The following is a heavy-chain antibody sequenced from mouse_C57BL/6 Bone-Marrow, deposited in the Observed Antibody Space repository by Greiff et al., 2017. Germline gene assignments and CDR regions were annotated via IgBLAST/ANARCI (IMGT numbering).Heavy chain of an antibody. J-gene: IGHJ2*01. D-gene: IGHD1-3*01. CDR3: TTCYKGGYFDY. CDR2: IDPENGDT. Sequence: EVKLMESGAELVRPGASVKLSCTASGFNIKDDYMHWVKQRPEQGLEWIGWIDPENGDTEYASKFQGKATITADTSSNTAYLQLSSLTSEDTAVYYCTTCYKGGYFDYWGQGTTLTVSS. CDR1: GFNIKDDY. V-gene: IGHV14-4*01.